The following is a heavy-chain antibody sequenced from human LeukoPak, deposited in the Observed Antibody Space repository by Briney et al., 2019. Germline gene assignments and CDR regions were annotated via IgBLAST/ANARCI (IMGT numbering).Heavy chain of an antibody. CDR2: IYYSGSA. CDR1: GGSIGSYY. V-gene: IGHV4-59*01. J-gene: IGHJ3*02. Sequence: SETLSHTCTVSGGSIGSYYWNWIRQPPGKGLEYIGYIYYSGSANYNPSLKGRVTISVDTSKNQFSLKLSSVTAADTAVYYCARGGRFGGHDAFDIWGQGAMVTVSS. CDR3: ARGGRFGGHDAFDI. D-gene: IGHD3-10*01.